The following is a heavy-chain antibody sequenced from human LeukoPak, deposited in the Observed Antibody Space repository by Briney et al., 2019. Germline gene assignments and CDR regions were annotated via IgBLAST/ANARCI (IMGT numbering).Heavy chain of an antibody. CDR3: AQLKNAFDI. CDR2: IKQDGSEK. D-gene: IGHD2-2*01. J-gene: IGHJ3*02. Sequence: GGSLRLSCAASGFTFSSYWMSWVRQAPGKGLEWVANIKQDGSEKYYVDSVKGRFTFSRDNAKNSLYLQMNRLRAEDTAVYYCAQLKNAFDIWGQGTMVTVSS. V-gene: IGHV3-7*01. CDR1: GFTFSSYW.